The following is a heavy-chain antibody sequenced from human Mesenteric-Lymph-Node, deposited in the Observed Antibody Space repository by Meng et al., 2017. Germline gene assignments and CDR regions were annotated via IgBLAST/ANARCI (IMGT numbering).Heavy chain of an antibody. CDR2: ISSSSSYI. D-gene: IGHD3-10*01. V-gene: IGHV3-21*01. Sequence: GESLKISCAASGFTFSSYSMNWVRQAPGKGLEWVSSISSSSSYIYYADSVKGRFTISRDNAKNSLYLQMNSLRAEDTAVYYCAREKAYYYGSGSYYNSRGVNAFDIWGQGTMVTVSS. J-gene: IGHJ3*02. CDR3: AREKAYYYGSGSYYNSRGVNAFDI. CDR1: GFTFSSYS.